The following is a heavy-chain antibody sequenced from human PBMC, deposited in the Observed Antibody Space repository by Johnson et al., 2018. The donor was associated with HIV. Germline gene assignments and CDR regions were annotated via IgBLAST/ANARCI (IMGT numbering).Heavy chain of an antibody. CDR2: IRYDGSNK. Sequence: QVQLVESGGGVVQPGASLRLSCAASGFTFCSYGMHWVRQAPGKGLEWVAFIRYDGSNKYYADSVKGRFTISRDNSKNTLYLQMNRLRAEDTAVYYCAREWLYGFDIWGQGTMVTVSS. J-gene: IGHJ3*02. CDR1: GFTFCSYG. D-gene: IGHD5-24*01. CDR3: AREWLYGFDI. V-gene: IGHV3-30*02.